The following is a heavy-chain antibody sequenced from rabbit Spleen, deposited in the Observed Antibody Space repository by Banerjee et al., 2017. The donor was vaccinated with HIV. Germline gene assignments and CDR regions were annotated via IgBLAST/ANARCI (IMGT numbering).Heavy chain of an antibody. CDR1: GFSFSNKAV. CDR2: INAVTGKA. D-gene: IGHD6-1*01. J-gene: IGHJ2*01. Sequence: QSLEESGGDLVKPGASLTLTCKASGFSFSNKAVMCWVRQAPGKGLEWIACINAVTGKAVYASWAKGRFTFSKTSSTTVTLQMTSLTAADTATYFCAGDYVGHAYAIWGPGTLVTVS. V-gene: IGHV1S40*01. CDR3: AGDYVGHAYAI.